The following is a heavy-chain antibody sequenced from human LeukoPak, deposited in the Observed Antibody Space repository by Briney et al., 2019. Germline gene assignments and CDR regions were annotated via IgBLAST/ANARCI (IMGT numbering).Heavy chain of an antibody. V-gene: IGHV3-74*01. CDR2: INSDGSST. D-gene: IGHD5-18*01. CDR3: ARDQTGYSYGY. CDR1: GFTFSSYW. J-gene: IGHJ4*02. Sequence: GGSLRLSCAASGFTFSSYWMHWVRQAPGKGLVWVSRINSDGSSTSYADSVKGRFTISRDSAKNTLYLQMNSLRAEDTAVYYCARDQTGYSYGYWGQGTLVTVSS.